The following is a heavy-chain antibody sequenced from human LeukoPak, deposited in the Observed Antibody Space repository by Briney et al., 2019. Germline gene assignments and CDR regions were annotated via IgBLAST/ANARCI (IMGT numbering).Heavy chain of an antibody. Sequence: ASVKVSCKASGYTFPDAYVHWVRQAPGQGLEWMGWINPDSGGTNYAQKFQGRVTMTRDTSISTAYIELSRLTSDDTAVYYCARWGGSSDAHDAFDIWGQGTMVTVSS. CDR2: INPDSGGT. CDR3: ARWGGSSDAHDAFDI. V-gene: IGHV1-2*02. CDR1: GYTFPDAY. J-gene: IGHJ3*02. D-gene: IGHD6-6*01.